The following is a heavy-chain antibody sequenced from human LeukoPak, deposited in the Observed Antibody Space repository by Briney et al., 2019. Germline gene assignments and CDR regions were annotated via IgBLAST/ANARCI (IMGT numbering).Heavy chain of an antibody. CDR1: RGSISSYY. V-gene: IGHV4-59*01. Sequence: SETLSLTCTVSRGSISSYYWSWIRQPPGQGLEWIGYIYYSGSTDYNPSLKSRVNISVDTSKNQFSLKLSSVTAADTAVYFCARVRVSSGSHPWYFDYWGQGTLVTVSS. J-gene: IGHJ4*02. CDR3: ARVRVSSGSHPWYFDY. CDR2: IYYSGST. D-gene: IGHD3-22*01.